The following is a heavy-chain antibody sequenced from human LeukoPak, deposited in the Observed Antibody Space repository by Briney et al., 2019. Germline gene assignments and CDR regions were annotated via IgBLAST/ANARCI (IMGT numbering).Heavy chain of an antibody. CDR1: GFTFSRYW. D-gene: IGHD2-15*01. CDR3: AKSGLNRFDY. V-gene: IGHV3-74*01. Sequence: GGSLRLSCVASGFTFSRYWMHWVRQAPGKGLVWVSRSNSDGSSTNYADSVKGRFTISRDNAKNTLYLQMNSLRAEDTAVYYCAKSGLNRFDYWGQGALVTVSS. CDR2: SNSDGSST. J-gene: IGHJ4*02.